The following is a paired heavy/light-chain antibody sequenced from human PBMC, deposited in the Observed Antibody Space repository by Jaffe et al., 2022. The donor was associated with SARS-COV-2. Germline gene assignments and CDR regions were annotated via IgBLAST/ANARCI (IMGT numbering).Light chain of an antibody. V-gene: IGLV1-40*01. J-gene: IGLJ1*01. CDR1: SSNIGAGYR. CDR3: QSYDNSPSGYV. Sequence: QSVLTQPPSVSGAPGQRVTISCIGSSSNIGAGYRVHWYQVVPGTAPSLLIFDNNNRPSGVPDRFSGSKSGTSASLAITGLQAEDEAEYYCQSYDNSPSGYVFGTGTKVSVL. CDR2: DNN.
Heavy chain of an antibody. Sequence: QIQLVQAGAEVKKPGASVKVSCKGSGYVFTDYGISWVRQAPGQGLEWMGWISAYNGNTHYAQKFEGRVTVTTDTSTNTAYMELRGLRYDDTAIYYCGTTRHYYDRSGFRDYYYYMDVWGKGTTVTVYS. J-gene: IGHJ6*03. CDR2: ISAYNGNT. CDR3: GTTRHYYDRSGFRDYYYYMDV. D-gene: IGHD3-22*01. CDR1: GYVFTDYG. V-gene: IGHV1-18*01.